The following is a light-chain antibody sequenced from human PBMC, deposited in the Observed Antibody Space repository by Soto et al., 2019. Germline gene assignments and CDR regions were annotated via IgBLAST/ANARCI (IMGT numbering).Light chain of an antibody. V-gene: IGKV3-20*01. Sequence: EIVLTQSPGTLSLSPGERATLSCRASQSVSRSSLAWYQQEPGQAPRLLIYGASSRATGIPDRFSGSGSGTDFTLTISRLEPEDFAVYYCHQYDSSPLTFGGGTKVEIK. CDR1: QSVSRSS. J-gene: IGKJ4*01. CDR3: HQYDSSPLT. CDR2: GAS.